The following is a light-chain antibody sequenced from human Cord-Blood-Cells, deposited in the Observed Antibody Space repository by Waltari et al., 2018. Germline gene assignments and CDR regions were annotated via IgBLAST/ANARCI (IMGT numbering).Light chain of an antibody. CDR2: EGS. Sequence: QSALTQPASVSGSPGQSITISCTGTSSDVGSYNLVSWYQQHPGKAPKLMIYEGSKRPSGVANSFSGSKSGNTASLTISGLQAEDEADYYCCSYGVFGTGTKVTVL. CDR3: CSYGV. J-gene: IGLJ1*01. V-gene: IGLV2-23*01. CDR1: SSDVGSYNL.